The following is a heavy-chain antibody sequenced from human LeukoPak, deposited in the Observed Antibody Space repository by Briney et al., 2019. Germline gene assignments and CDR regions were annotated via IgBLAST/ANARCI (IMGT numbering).Heavy chain of an antibody. CDR2: IRYGGTGGNE. V-gene: IGHV3-30*02. D-gene: IGHD1-14*01. CDR1: GFTFSNYG. Sequence: GGSLRLSCRASGFTFSNYGIHWVRQAPGKGLEWVAFIRYGGTGGNEFYADSVKGRFTISRDNSKNSLYLQVNRLRVEDTAVYYCAKSRAPTAAPDAFDFWGQGTMVTVSS. CDR3: AKSRAPTAAPDAFDF. J-gene: IGHJ3*01.